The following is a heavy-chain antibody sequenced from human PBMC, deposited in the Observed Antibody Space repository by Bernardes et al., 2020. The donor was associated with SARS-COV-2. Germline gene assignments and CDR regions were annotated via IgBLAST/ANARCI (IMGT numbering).Heavy chain of an antibody. D-gene: IGHD3-3*01. CDR3: AKDDDRPLFGAPGFDS. J-gene: IGHJ4*02. V-gene: IGHV3-23*01. CDR2: ISGSGNTT. Sequence: GSLRLSCAASGFTFTKYDMSWVRQAPGKGLELVSGISGSGNTTYYADSVKGRFTISRDNSKNTLLLQMDSLRAEDTAVYYCAKDDDRPLFGAPGFDSWSQGTLVTVSS. CDR1: GFTFTKYD.